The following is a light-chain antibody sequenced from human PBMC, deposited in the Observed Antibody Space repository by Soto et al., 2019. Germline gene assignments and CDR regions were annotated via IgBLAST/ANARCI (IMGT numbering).Light chain of an antibody. V-gene: IGKV1-39*01. CDR2: AAS. J-gene: IGKJ4*01. Sequence: VTITCRASQSIYSNLNWYQQKPGKAPKLLIFAASTLQSGVPSRFSGSGSGTDFTLTISSLQPDDFATYYCQQSYSPFLTFGGGTKVDIK. CDR3: QQSYSPFLT. CDR1: QSIYSN.